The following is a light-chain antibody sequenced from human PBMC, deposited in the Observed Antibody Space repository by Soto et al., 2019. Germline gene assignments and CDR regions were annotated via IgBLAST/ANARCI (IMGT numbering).Light chain of an antibody. Sequence: DIQMTQSPSTLSASVGDRVTITCRASQSISSSLAWYQHKPGKAPKLLMYKASNLESGVPSRFSGSGSGTEFTLTISSLQPDDFATYYCQQYNSPIYTFGQGTKLEIK. J-gene: IGKJ2*01. CDR3: QQYNSPIYT. CDR1: QSISSS. CDR2: KAS. V-gene: IGKV1-5*03.